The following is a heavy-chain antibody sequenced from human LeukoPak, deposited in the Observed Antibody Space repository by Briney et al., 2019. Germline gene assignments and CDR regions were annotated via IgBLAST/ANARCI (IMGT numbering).Heavy chain of an antibody. CDR3: AREQDTDNWNRFDY. V-gene: IGHV3-48*03. Sequence: PGGSLRLSCAASGFPLSDFAINWGRQAPGKGLEWVSYISSSGSTVYYADSVKGRFTISRDNPKTSLYLQMNSLRAETTAVYYCAREQDTDNWNRFDYWGQGTLVTVSS. D-gene: IGHD1-20*01. CDR1: GFPLSDFA. J-gene: IGHJ4*02. CDR2: ISSSGSTV.